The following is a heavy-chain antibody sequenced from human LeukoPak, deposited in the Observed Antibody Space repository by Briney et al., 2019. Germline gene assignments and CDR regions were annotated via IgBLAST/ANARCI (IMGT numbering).Heavy chain of an antibody. CDR2: ISSSGSTI. D-gene: IGHD5-18*01. Sequence: PGGSLRLSCAASGFTFSDYYMSWIRQAPGKGLEWVSYISSSGSTIYYADSVKGRFTISRDNANKSLYLQMNSLRVEDTAIYYCTRDQRYTYGQDYWGQGTLVTVSS. CDR3: TRDQRYTYGQDY. V-gene: IGHV3-11*04. CDR1: GFTFSDYY. J-gene: IGHJ4*02.